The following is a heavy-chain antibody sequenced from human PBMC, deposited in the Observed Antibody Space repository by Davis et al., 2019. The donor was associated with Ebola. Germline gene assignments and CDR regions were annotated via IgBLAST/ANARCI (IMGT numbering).Heavy chain of an antibody. CDR2: ISAYNGNT. J-gene: IGHJ6*02. Sequence: AASVKVSCKASGYTFTSYGISWVRQAPGQGLEWMGWISAYNGNTNYAQKLQGRVTMTTDTSTSTAYMELRSLRSDDTAVYYSARGSRYFDWLLLDYYYGMDVWGQGTTVTVSS. D-gene: IGHD3-9*01. V-gene: IGHV1-18*01. CDR1: GYTFTSYG. CDR3: ARGSRYFDWLLLDYYYGMDV.